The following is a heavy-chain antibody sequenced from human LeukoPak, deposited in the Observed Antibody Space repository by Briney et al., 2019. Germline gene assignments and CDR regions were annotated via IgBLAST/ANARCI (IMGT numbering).Heavy chain of an antibody. Sequence: GESLKISCKGSAYSFTNYWISWVRQMPGKGLEWMGRIDPGDSQTNYSPSFQGHVTISVDKSISTAYLQWSSLKASDTAMYYCARRLQRHFDYWGQGTLVTVSS. CDR1: AYSFTNYW. V-gene: IGHV5-10-1*01. J-gene: IGHJ4*02. CDR3: ARRLQRHFDY. CDR2: IDPGDSQT. D-gene: IGHD2-15*01.